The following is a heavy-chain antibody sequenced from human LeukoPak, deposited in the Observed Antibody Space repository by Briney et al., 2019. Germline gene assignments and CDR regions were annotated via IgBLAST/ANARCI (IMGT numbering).Heavy chain of an antibody. CDR3: ARDAGSRGMDV. J-gene: IGHJ6*02. CDR1: GVTFSSYA. CDR2: ISYDGSNK. Sequence: GGSLRLSCEASGVTFSSYAMHWVRQAPGKGLEWVAVISYDGSNKYYADSVKGRFTISRDNSKNTLYLQMNSLRAEDTAVYYCARDAGSRGMDVWGQGTTVTVSS. V-gene: IGHV3-30-3*01.